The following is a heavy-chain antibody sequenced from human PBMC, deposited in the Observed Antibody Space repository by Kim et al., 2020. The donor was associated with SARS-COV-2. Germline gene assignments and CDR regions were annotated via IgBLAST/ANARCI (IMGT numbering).Heavy chain of an antibody. J-gene: IGHJ4*02. V-gene: IGHV3-48*03. Sequence: DSVKGRFPISRDNAKHPLYLQMNSLRAEDTAVYYCARYPGAFVWFIHFDYWGQGTLVTVSS. D-gene: IGHD3-9*01. CDR3: ARYPGAFVWFIHFDY.